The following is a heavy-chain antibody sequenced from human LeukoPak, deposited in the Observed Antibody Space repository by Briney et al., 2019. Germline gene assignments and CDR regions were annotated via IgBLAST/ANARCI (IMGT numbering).Heavy chain of an antibody. V-gene: IGHV3-21*01. CDR3: ARDGGSRMDAKRGLTYYYDSSGYWAFDI. Sequence: GGSLRLSCAASGFTFSSYSMNWVRQAPGKGLEWVSSISSSSSYIYYADSVKGRFTISRDNAKNSLYLQMNSLRAEDMAVYYCARDGGSRMDAKRGLTYYYDSSGYWAFDIWGQGTMVTVSS. J-gene: IGHJ3*02. CDR1: GFTFSSYS. CDR2: ISSSSSYI. D-gene: IGHD3-22*01.